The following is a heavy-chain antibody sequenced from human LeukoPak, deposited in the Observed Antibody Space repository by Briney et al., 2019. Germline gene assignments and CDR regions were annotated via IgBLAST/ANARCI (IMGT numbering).Heavy chain of an antibody. D-gene: IGHD4-17*01. V-gene: IGHV3-30-3*01. CDR1: GFSFNGYG. Sequence: GRSLRLSCLASGFSFNGYGMHWVRQAPGKGLEWVAVISYDGSKKYYADSVKGRLTISRDNSKNTLYLQMNSLRAEDTAVYYCARDPWTTGELDYWGQGTLVTVSS. J-gene: IGHJ4*02. CDR2: ISYDGSKK. CDR3: ARDPWTTGELDY.